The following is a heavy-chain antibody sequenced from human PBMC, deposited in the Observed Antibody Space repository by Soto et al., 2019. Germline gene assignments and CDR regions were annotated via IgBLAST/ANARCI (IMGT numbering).Heavy chain of an antibody. CDR1: GGTFSSYA. V-gene: IGHV1-69*13. J-gene: IGHJ4*02. D-gene: IGHD6-19*01. Sequence: SVKVSCKASGGTFSSYAISWVRQAPGQGLEWMGGIIPIFGTANYAQKFQGRVTITADESTSTAYMELSSLRSEDTAVYYCAREGGYSSGWYDYWGQGTLVTVSS. CDR3: AREGGYSSGWYDY. CDR2: IIPIFGTA.